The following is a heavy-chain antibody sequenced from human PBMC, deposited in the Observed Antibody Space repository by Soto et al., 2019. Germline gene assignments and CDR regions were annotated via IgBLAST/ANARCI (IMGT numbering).Heavy chain of an antibody. J-gene: IGHJ5*02. V-gene: IGHV1-69*10. CDR1: AGTFSTTA. CDR2: IVPIFGIP. Sequence: SVKVSCKAYAGTFSTTAITWVRLAPGQGLEWMGGIVPIFGIPNYAQKFQGRLAITADKSTNTAYMELISLRSEDTAVYYCARDSNSAGGWFDPWGLGTLVTVTS. D-gene: IGHD2-15*01. CDR3: ARDSNSAGGWFDP.